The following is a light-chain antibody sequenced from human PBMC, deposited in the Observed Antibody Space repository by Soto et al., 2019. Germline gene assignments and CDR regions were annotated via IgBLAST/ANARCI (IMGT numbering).Light chain of an antibody. J-gene: IGKJ2*01. CDR3: QQYCSSPRYT. CDR1: QSVSSSY. CDR2: GAS. Sequence: EIGLTQSPGTLSLSPGERATLSCRASQSVSSSYLAWYQQKPGQAPRLLIYGASSRATGIPDRFSGSGSGTDFTLTISRLEPEDFAVYYCQQYCSSPRYTFGQGTKLEIK. V-gene: IGKV3-20*01.